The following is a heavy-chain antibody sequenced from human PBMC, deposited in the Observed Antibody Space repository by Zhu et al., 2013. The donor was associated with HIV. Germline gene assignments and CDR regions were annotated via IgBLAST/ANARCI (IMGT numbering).Heavy chain of an antibody. V-gene: IGHV4-39*07. D-gene: IGHD3-9*01. J-gene: IGHJ5*02. CDR1: GGSISSSSYY. CDR3: ARDGGYYDILTGRPENWFDP. CDR2: IYYSGST. Sequence: QVQLQESGPGLVKPSETLSLTCTVSGGSISSSSYYWGWIRQPPGKGLEWIGSIYYSGSTYYNPSLKSRVTISVDTSKNQFSLKLSSVTAADTAVYYCARDGGYYDILTGRPENWFDPWGQGTLVTVSS.